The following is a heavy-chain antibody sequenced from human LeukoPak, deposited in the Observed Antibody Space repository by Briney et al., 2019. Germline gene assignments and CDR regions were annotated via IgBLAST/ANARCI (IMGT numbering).Heavy chain of an antibody. CDR2: ISSRGSSI. J-gene: IGHJ4*02. CDR1: GFNFSTYE. Sequence: GGSLRLSCAGSGFNFSTYEMNWVRQAPGKGLEWLSYISSRGSSIYYADSVKGRFTISRDNAKNSLFLQMNSLKAEDTAVYFCARDKALNCWGQGTPVTVSS. V-gene: IGHV3-48*03. CDR3: ARDKALNC.